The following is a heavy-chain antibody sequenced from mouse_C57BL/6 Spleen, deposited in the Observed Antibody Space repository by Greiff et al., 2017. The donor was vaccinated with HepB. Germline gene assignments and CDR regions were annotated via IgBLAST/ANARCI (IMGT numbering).Heavy chain of an antibody. J-gene: IGHJ4*01. Sequence: EVKLMESGPGLVKPSQSLSLTCSVTGYSITSGYYWNWIRQFPGNKLEWMGYISYDGSNNYNPSLKNRISITRDTSKNQFFLKLNSVTTEDTATYYCARDLYYYGSSYGAMDYWGQGTSVTVSS. D-gene: IGHD1-1*01. CDR1: GYSITSGYY. CDR2: ISYDGSN. CDR3: ARDLYYYGSSYGAMDY. V-gene: IGHV3-6*01.